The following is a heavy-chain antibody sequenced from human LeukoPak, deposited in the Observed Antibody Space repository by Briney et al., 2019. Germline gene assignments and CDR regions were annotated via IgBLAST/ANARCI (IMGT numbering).Heavy chain of an antibody. Sequence: SETLSLTCIVSGGSISPYYWSWVRQPPRKGLEWIEFISYGGSTNYNPSLRSRVTMSVDTSKNQFSLKLSSVTAADTAVYYCARGFSNGWYQDHWGQGTLVTVSS. CDR1: GGSISPYY. D-gene: IGHD6-19*01. V-gene: IGHV4-59*01. J-gene: IGHJ4*02. CDR2: ISYGGST. CDR3: ARGFSNGWYQDH.